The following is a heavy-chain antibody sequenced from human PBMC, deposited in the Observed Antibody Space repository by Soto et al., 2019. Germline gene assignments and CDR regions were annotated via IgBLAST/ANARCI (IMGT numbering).Heavy chain of an antibody. D-gene: IGHD6-19*01. J-gene: IGHJ4*02. CDR1: GYTFSSYY. Sequence: QVQLEQSGAEVKKPGASVKVSCKASGYTFSSYYMHWVRQAPGQGLEWMGVINPSGGSTNYAQKLQGRVTMTRDTSTTTGYMELSSLTSEDTAVYYCARASVSGRRFDYWGQGTLGTVSS. CDR2: INPSGGST. V-gene: IGHV1-46*03. CDR3: ARASVSGRRFDY.